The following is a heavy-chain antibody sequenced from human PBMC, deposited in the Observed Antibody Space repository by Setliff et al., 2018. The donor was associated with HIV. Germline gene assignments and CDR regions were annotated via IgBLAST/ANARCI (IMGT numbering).Heavy chain of an antibody. D-gene: IGHD3-22*01. CDR1: GGNFRFYD. J-gene: IGHJ4*02. CDR3: ARIPNHSSGFDY. V-gene: IGHV1-69*13. CDR2: IVPILNTG. Sequence: SVKVSCKASGGNFRFYDINWLRQAPGQGLEWMGGIVPILNTGNYAPKFQGRVTITADESTTTAYMELSSLRSEDTAVYYCARIPNHSSGFDYWGQGTPVTVSS.